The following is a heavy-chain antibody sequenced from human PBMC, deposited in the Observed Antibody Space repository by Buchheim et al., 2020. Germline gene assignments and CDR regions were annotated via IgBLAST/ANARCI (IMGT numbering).Heavy chain of an antibody. CDR1: GGSISSYF. V-gene: IGHV4-59*01. CDR3: ARGVVVVGATLYWFDP. J-gene: IGHJ5*02. CDR2: IYYSGTT. Sequence: VQLQESGPGLVKPSETLSLTCTVSGGSISSYFWSWIRQLPGKGLEWIGYIYYSGTTNYNPSLKSRVTISGDTSKNQFSLRLSSVTAADTAVYYCARGVVVVGATLYWFDPWGQGTL. D-gene: IGHD2-15*01.